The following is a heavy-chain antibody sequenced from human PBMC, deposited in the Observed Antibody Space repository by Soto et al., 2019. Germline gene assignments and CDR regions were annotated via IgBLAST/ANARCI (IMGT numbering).Heavy chain of an antibody. V-gene: IGHV1-69*01. J-gene: IGHJ4*02. CDR2: IIPRFGTA. D-gene: IGHD2-15*01. CDR3: AISPQYCSGGSCYFNY. Sequence: QVQLVQSGAEVKKPGSSVKVSCKASGGTFSSYAISWVRQAPGQGLEWMGGIIPRFGTANYAQKFQGRDTITADETTSTAYMELSSLRSEGTAVYYCAISPQYCSGGSCYFNYWGQGTLVTVSS. CDR1: GGTFSSYA.